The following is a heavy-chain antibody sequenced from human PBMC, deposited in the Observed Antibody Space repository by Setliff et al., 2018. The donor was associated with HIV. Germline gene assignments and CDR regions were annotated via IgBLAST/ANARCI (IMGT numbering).Heavy chain of an antibody. CDR1: GYTFTDYC. CDR3: ARDFVEGIAVTDWFDP. Sequence: ASVKVSCKASGYTFTDYCMHWVRQAPGQGLEWMGWISAYNGNTNYAQKLQGRVTMTTDTSTSTAYMELRSLRSDDTAVYYCARDFVEGIAVTDWFDPWGQGTLVTVSS. J-gene: IGHJ5*02. V-gene: IGHV1-18*04. CDR2: ISAYNGNT. D-gene: IGHD6-19*01.